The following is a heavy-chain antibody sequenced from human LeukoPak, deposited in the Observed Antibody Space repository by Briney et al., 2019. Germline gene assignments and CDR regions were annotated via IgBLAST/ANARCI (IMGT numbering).Heavy chain of an antibody. Sequence: PSETLSLTCTVSGGSISSHYWSWIRQPPGKGQGGIGYIYYSGSTNYNPSLKSRVTISVDTSKNQFSLKLSSVTAADAAVYYCARAGYCSSTSCYLYAFDIWGQGTMVTVSS. CDR1: GGSISSHY. D-gene: IGHD2-2*01. CDR3: ARAGYCSSTSCYLYAFDI. V-gene: IGHV4-59*11. J-gene: IGHJ3*02. CDR2: IYYSGST.